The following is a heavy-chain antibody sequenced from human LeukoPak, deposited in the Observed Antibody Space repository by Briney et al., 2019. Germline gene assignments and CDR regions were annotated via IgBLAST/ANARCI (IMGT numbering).Heavy chain of an antibody. V-gene: IGHV3-11*04. CDR2: ISPSDNGI. J-gene: IGHJ4*02. D-gene: IGHD5-18*01. CDR3: ARHLSGVTGYTYGRGIDY. Sequence: GGSLRLSCAASGFTFSDYYMSWIRQAPGKGLEWVSYISPSDNGIYYADSVEGRFTISRDNAKTSLYLQMISLRAEDTAVYYCARHLSGVTGYTYGRGIDYWGQGTLVTVSS. CDR1: GFTFSDYY.